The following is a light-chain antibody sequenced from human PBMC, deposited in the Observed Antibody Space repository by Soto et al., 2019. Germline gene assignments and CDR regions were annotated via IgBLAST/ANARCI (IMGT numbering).Light chain of an antibody. Sequence: DIVLTQTRLSSPVTLGQPASISCRSSQSLVHIDGNTYFNWLQQRPGQPPRLLIYKISNRFPGVTDRFSGSGAGTDFTLKISRVEAEDVGVYYCMQATQSYTFGQGTRLEIK. CDR1: QSLVHIDGNTY. J-gene: IGKJ2*01. CDR3: MQATQSYT. V-gene: IGKV2-24*01. CDR2: KIS.